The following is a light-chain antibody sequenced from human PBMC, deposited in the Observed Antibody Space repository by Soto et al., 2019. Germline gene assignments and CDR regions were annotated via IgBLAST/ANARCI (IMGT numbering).Light chain of an antibody. CDR3: TSYTSSSTEV. CDR2: DVT. Sequence: QSALTQPASVSGSPGQSITISCTGTSSDVGGYNYVYWYQQHPGKVPKLMIYDVTNRPSGVSNRFSGSKSGNTASLTISGLQAEDEADYYCTSYTSSSTEVFGTGTKVTVL. CDR1: SSDVGGYNY. J-gene: IGLJ1*01. V-gene: IGLV2-14*01.